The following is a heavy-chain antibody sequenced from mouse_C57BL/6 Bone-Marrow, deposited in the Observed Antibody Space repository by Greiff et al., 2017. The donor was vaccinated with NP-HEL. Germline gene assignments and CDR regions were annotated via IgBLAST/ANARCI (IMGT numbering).Heavy chain of an antibody. CDR2: IYPGSGST. CDR1: GYTFTSYW. CDR3: ARRYYGSSYGDAMDY. V-gene: IGHV1-55*01. D-gene: IGHD1-1*01. Sequence: VQLQQPGAELVKPGASVKMSCKASGYTFTSYWITWVKQRPGQGLEWIGDIYPGSGSTNYNEKFKSKATLTVDTSSSTAYMQLSSLTSEDSAVYYGARRYYGSSYGDAMDYWGQGTSVTVSS. J-gene: IGHJ4*01.